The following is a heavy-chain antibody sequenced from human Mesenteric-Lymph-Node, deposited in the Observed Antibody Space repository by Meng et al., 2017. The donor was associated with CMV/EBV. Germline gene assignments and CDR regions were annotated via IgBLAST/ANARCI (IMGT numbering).Heavy chain of an antibody. Sequence: GGSLRLSCAASGFTFSSYSMNWVRQAPGKGPEWVSSISSSSSYIYYADSVKGRFTISRDNAKNSLYLQMNSLRVEDTAVYYCARTAPPKGATQRGGVGYFDYWGQGTLVTVSS. J-gene: IGHJ4*02. CDR3: ARTAPPKGATQRGGVGYFDY. D-gene: IGHD1-26*01. CDR2: ISSSSSYI. V-gene: IGHV3-21*04. CDR1: GFTFSSYS.